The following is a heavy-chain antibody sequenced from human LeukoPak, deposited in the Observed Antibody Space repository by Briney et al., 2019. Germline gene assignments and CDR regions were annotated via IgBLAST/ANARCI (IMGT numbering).Heavy chain of an antibody. CDR3: AGQTPKYSSGWYYFDY. D-gene: IGHD6-19*01. Sequence: PSETLSLTCTVSGGSISSYYWSWIRQPAGKGLEWIGRIYTSGSTNYNPSLKSRVTISVDTSKNQFSLKLSSVTAADTAVYYCAGQTPKYSSGWYYFDYWGQGTLVTVSS. CDR1: GGSISSYY. CDR2: IYTSGST. V-gene: IGHV4-4*07. J-gene: IGHJ4*02.